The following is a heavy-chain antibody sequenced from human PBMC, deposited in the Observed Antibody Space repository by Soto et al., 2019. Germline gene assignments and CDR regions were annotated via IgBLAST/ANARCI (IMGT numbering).Heavy chain of an antibody. J-gene: IGHJ2*01. V-gene: IGHV1-2*02. D-gene: IGHD2-2*01. Sequence: QEQLVQSGAEVKKPGASLKVSCKASGYTFTDYYIHWVRQAPGQGLEWVGWINPDSGGTNLAQRFQGRVTMTSDTSSNTAYMELSSLRSDDTAVYYCAIRTGQLAIISEFDGDWFFDIWGRGTLVTVSS. CDR1: GYTFTDYY. CDR3: AIRTGQLAIISEFDGDWFFDI. CDR2: INPDSGGT.